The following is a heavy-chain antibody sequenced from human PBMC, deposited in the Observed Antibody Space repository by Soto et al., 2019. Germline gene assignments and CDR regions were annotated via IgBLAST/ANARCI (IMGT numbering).Heavy chain of an antibody. CDR1: GFTVSSNY. CDR3: ASETYYYDSSGYYQTDY. D-gene: IGHD3-22*01. CDR2: IYSGGST. J-gene: IGHJ4*02. V-gene: IGHV3-53*01. Sequence: PGGSLRLSCAASGFTVSSNYMSWVRQAPGKGLEWVSVIYSGGSTYYADSVKGRFTISRGNSKNTLYLQMNSLRAEDTAVYYCASETYYYDSSGYYQTDYWGQGTLVTVSS.